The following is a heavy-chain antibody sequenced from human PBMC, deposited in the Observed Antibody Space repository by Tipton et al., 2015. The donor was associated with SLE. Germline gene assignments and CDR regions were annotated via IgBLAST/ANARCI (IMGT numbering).Heavy chain of an antibody. J-gene: IGHJ5*01. D-gene: IGHD4-17*01. CDR1: GGSIRGYF. V-gene: IGHV4-59*08. Sequence: LRLSCNVSGGSIRGYFWSWIRQPPGKGLEWIAYISYTGTADYSPSLKSRVTISLDTSMNQFSLKLNSVTAADTALYYCAAMYGDARTNWFDSWGQGTLVTVSS. CDR2: ISYTGTA. CDR3: AAMYGDARTNWFDS.